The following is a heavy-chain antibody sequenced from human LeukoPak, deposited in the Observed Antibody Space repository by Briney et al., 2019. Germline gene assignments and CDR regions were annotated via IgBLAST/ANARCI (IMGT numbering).Heavy chain of an antibody. CDR3: ARHRYSSSWYSDY. CDR2: IYYSGST. V-gene: IGHV4-61*01. D-gene: IGHD6-13*01. Sequence: PSETLSLTCTVSGGSIGSGYYWAWIRQPPGKGLEWIGYIYYSGSTNYNPSLKSRVTISVDTSKNQFSLKLSSVTAADTAVYYCARHRYSSSWYSDYWGQGTLVTVSS. CDR1: GGSIGSGYY. J-gene: IGHJ4*02.